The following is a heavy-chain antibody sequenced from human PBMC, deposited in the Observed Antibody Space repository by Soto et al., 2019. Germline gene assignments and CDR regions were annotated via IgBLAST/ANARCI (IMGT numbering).Heavy chain of an antibody. CDR1: GFTFSSYG. Sequence: GGSLRLSCAASGFTFSSYGMHWVRQAPGKGLEWVAVIWYDGSNKYYADSVKGRFTISRDNSRNTLYLQMNSLRAEDTAVYYCARSLKVLLTLDYWGQGTLVTVSS. D-gene: IGHD2-15*01. CDR3: ARSLKVLLTLDY. CDR2: IWYDGSNK. J-gene: IGHJ4*02. V-gene: IGHV3-33*01.